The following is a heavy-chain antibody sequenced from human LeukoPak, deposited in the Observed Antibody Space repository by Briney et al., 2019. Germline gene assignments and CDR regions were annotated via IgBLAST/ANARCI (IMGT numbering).Heavy chain of an antibody. V-gene: IGHV3-23*01. J-gene: IGHJ4*02. CDR2: ISGGGGSI. CDR1: GFTFSNYA. Sequence: GGSLRLSCAASGFTFSNYAMSWVRQAPGRGLEWVSTISGGGGSIYYADSVKGRFTISRDNSKNTLYLQMKSLRVEDTAVYYCAKESPQFDYWGQGTLVTVSS. CDR3: AKESPQFDY.